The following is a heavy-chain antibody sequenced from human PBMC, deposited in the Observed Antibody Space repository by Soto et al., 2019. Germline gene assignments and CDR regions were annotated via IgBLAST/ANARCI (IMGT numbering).Heavy chain of an antibody. D-gene: IGHD3-16*01. CDR1: GFSLTTRGVG. CDR2: IYWDDDK. J-gene: IGHJ5*02. Sequence: QITLKESGPTLVKPTQTLTLTCTFSGFSLTTRGVGVGWIRQPPGKALECLALIYWDDDKRYSPSLQSRLSTPNDPSKTPVVLTMPNVDPVDTATYYCAHIPNYYQYDWFDPWGQGTLVSVSS. CDR3: AHIPNYYQYDWFDP. V-gene: IGHV2-5*02.